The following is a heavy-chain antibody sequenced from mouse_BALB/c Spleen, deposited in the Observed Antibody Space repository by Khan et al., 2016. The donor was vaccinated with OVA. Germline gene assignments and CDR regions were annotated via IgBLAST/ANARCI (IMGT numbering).Heavy chain of an antibody. D-gene: IGHD1-1*01. CDR2: ISYSGNT. Sequence: EVQLQESGPGLVKTSQSLSLTCTVTGYSITSDYAWNWIRQFPGNKLEWMGYISYSGNTKYNPSLKSRISITRDTSENQFFLQLNSVTIEDTATYYGARIYGGDFDYWGQGTTLTVSS. J-gene: IGHJ2*01. V-gene: IGHV3-2*02. CDR1: GYSITSDYA. CDR3: ARIYGGDFDY.